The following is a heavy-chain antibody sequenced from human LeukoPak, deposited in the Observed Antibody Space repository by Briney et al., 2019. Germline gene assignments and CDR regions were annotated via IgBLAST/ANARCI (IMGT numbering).Heavy chain of an antibody. V-gene: IGHV5-51*01. CDR2: IHPGDSDT. CDR3: ARSRAPGAADAFDI. Sequence: GESLKISCKDSGYSFTSYWIGWVREMPGKGLEWMGIIHPGDSDTRYSPSFQGQVTISADKSINTAYLQWSSLKAPDTAMYYCARSRAPGAADAFDIWGQGTMVTVSS. CDR1: GYSFTSYW. J-gene: IGHJ3*02. D-gene: IGHD7-27*01.